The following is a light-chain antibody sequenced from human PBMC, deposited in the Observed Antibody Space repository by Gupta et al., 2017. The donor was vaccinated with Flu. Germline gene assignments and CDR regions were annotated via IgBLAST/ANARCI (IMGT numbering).Light chain of an antibody. CDR1: SNDVGYYNN. Sequence: SALTQPASVSGSPGPSITISCIGTSNDVGYYNNVSWYQQHPGKAPKLMIYEVSNRPSGVSDRFSGSKSGSTASMTIAGLQAEDEADYYCSSYRSDSDLYVFGTGTKVTVL. CDR3: SSYRSDSDLYV. J-gene: IGLJ1*01. V-gene: IGLV2-14*01. CDR2: EVS.